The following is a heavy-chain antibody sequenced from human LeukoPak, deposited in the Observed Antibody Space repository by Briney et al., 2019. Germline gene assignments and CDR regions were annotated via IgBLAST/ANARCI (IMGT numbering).Heavy chain of an antibody. CDR2: IIPIFGIA. Sequence: SVKVSCKASGGTFSSYAISWVRQAPGQGLEWMGRIIPIFGIANYAQKFQGRVTMTEDTSTDTAYMDLSSLRSEDTAVYYCATEIPGTGWFDPWGQGTLVTVSS. CDR3: ATEIPGTGWFDP. CDR1: GGTFSSYA. J-gene: IGHJ5*02. D-gene: IGHD1-14*01. V-gene: IGHV1-69*04.